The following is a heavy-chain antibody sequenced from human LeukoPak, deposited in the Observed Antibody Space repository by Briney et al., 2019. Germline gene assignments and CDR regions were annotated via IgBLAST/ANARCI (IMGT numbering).Heavy chain of an antibody. Sequence: GGSLRLSCAASGSAVSVFWMHWVRQAPGKGLEWVSSISTSSNSINYADSVKGRFTISRDNAKNSLYLQMSSLRDEDTAVYYCARVRAGGYFDYWGQGTLVTVSS. V-gene: IGHV3-48*02. CDR2: ISTSSNSI. CDR1: GSAVSVFW. J-gene: IGHJ4*02. CDR3: ARVRAGGYFDY.